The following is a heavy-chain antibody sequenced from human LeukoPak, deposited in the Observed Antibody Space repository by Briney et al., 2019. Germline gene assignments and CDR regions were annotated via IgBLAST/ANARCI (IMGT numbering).Heavy chain of an antibody. J-gene: IGHJ6*03. Sequence: ASVTVSCKASGYTFTGYFMHWVRQAPGQGLEWMGWINPNSGGTNYAQKFQGRVTMTRDTSISTAYMELSRLRSDDTAVYYCARGSAVRWELLPLYYYYMDVWGKGTTVTVSS. CDR3: ARGSAVRWELLPLYYYYMDV. V-gene: IGHV1-2*02. CDR1: GYTFTGYF. D-gene: IGHD1-26*01. CDR2: INPNSGGT.